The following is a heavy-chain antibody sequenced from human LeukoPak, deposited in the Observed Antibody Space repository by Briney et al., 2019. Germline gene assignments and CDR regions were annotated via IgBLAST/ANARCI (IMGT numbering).Heavy chain of an antibody. CDR3: ASGGDKVEMATISGFDI. J-gene: IGHJ3*02. V-gene: IGHV4-34*01. CDR1: GGSFSGYY. Sequence: SETLSLTCAVYGGSFSGYYWSWIRQPPGKGLEWIGEINHSGSTNYNPSLKSRVTISVDTSKNQFSLKLSSVTAADTAVYYCASGGDKVEMATISGFDIWGQGTMVTVSS. D-gene: IGHD5-24*01. CDR2: INHSGST.